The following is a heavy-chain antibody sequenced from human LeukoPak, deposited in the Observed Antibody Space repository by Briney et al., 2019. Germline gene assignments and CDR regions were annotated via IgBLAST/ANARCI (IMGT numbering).Heavy chain of an antibody. CDR1: GFTFSSYG. CDR2: ISYDGSNK. D-gene: IGHD1-26*01. J-gene: IGHJ4*02. CDR3: ARDPIVGATTHFDY. V-gene: IGHV3-30*03. Sequence: PGGSLRLSCAASGFTFSSYGMHWVRQAPGKGLEWVAVISYDGSNKYYADSVKGRFTISRDNSKNTLYLQMNSLRAEDTAVYYCARDPIVGATTHFDYWGQGTLVTVSS.